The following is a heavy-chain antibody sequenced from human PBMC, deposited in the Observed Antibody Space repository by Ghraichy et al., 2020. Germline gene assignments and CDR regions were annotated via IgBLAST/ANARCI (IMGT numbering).Heavy chain of an antibody. Sequence: SETLSLTCTVSGGSISSSSYYWGWLRQPPGKGLEWIGCIYYRGSTYYNPSLKSRVTMSVDTSKNQFSLKLCSVTAADTAGYYCARDLVGRDYYHGMDVSGQGATVAVSS. J-gene: IGHJ6*02. CDR1: GGSISSSSYY. CDR3: ARDLVGRDYYHGMDV. D-gene: IGHD3-10*01. CDR2: IYYRGST. V-gene: IGHV4-39*07.